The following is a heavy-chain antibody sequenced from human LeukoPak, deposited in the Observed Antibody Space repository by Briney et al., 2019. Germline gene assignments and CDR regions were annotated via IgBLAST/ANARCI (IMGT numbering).Heavy chain of an antibody. Sequence: SETLSLTCNVSGGSINSRSYYWGWIRQSPGKGLEWIGSIYYSGSTYYNPSLKSRVTISVDTSKNQFSLKLSSVTAADTAVYYCATLNDYGDYGRDYWGQGTLVTVSS. J-gene: IGHJ4*02. CDR2: IYYSGST. V-gene: IGHV4-39*01. CDR1: GGSINSRSYY. D-gene: IGHD4-17*01. CDR3: ATLNDYGDYGRDY.